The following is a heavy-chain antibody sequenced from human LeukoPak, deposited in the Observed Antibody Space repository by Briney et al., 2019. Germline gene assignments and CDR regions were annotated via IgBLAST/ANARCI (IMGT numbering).Heavy chain of an antibody. CDR2: IDWDDDK. D-gene: IGHD5-18*01. CDR1: GFSLGTSAIR. CDR3: ARGYSYAYLFDY. Sequence: SGPALVKPTHTLTLTFTFTGFSLGTSAIRVSWIRHPPGMALELLARIDWDDDKFYSTSLKTRPTISKDTTKNQVVLTMTNMDPVDTDTYYCARGYSYAYLFDYWGQGTLVTVSS. V-gene: IGHV2-70*04. J-gene: IGHJ4*02.